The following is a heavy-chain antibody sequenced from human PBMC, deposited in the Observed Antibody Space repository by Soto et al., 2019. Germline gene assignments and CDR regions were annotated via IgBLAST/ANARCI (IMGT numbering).Heavy chain of an antibody. CDR3: AKDLGSSSFFDY. V-gene: IGHV3-30*18. J-gene: IGHJ4*02. CDR1: GFTFSSYG. CDR2: ISYDGSNK. D-gene: IGHD6-6*01. Sequence: GGSLRLSCAASGFTFSSYGMHWARQAPGKGLEWVAVISYDGSNKYYADSVKGRFTISRDNSKNTLYLQMNSLRAEDTAVYYCAKDLGSSSFFDYWGQGTLVTVSS.